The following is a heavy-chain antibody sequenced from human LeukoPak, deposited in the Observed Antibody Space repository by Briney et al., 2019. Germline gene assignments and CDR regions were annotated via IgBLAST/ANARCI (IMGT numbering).Heavy chain of an antibody. CDR3: ASGDRHYDILTGSYYFDY. V-gene: IGHV4-4*07. Sequence: SETLSLTCTVSGGSISSYYWSWIRQPAGKGLEWIGRIYTSGSTNYNPSLKSRVTMSVDTSKNQFSLKLSSVTAADTAVYYCASGDRHYDILTGSYYFDYWGQGTLVTVSS. CDR2: IYTSGST. J-gene: IGHJ4*02. D-gene: IGHD3-9*01. CDR1: GGSISSYY.